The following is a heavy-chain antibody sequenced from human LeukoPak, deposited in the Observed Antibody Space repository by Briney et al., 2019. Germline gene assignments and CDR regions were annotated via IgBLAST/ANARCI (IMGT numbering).Heavy chain of an antibody. CDR3: AKNGDRGAFCSGGTCYPYYYYYMDV. D-gene: IGHD2-15*01. J-gene: IGHJ6*03. CDR1: GFTFSDYY. V-gene: IGHV3-11*01. CDR2: ISSSGSTI. Sequence: PGGSLRLSCAASGFTFSDYYMSWIRQAPGKGLEWVSYISSSGSTIYYADSVKGRSTISRDNAKNSLYLQMNSLRAEDTAVYYCAKNGDRGAFCSGGTCYPYYYYYMDVWGKGTTVTISS.